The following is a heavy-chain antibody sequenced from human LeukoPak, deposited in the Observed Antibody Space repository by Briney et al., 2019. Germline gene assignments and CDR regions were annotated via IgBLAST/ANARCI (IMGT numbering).Heavy chain of an antibody. CDR1: GDSISSNYYY. CDR2: IDHIGTT. CDR3: ARQGPVFDY. V-gene: IGHV4-39*07. J-gene: IGHJ4*02. Sequence: SETLSLTCTVSGDSISSNYYYWGWIRQPPGKGLEWIGSIDHIGTTYYNPSLKSRVTISVDTSKNQFSLKLSSVTAADTAVYYCARQGPVFDYWGQGTLVTVSS.